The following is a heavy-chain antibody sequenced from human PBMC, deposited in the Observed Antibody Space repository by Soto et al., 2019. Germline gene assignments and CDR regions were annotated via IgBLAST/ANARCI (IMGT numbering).Heavy chain of an antibody. Sequence: GGSLRLSCAASGFTFSSYGMHWVRQAPGKGLEWVAVISYDGSNKYYADSVKGRFTISRDNSKNTLYLQMNSLRAEDTAVYYCAKTKRYSWRGAFDIWGQGTMVTVSS. CDR3: AKTKRYSWRGAFDI. D-gene: IGHD2-15*01. CDR1: GFTFSSYG. J-gene: IGHJ3*02. V-gene: IGHV3-30*18. CDR2: ISYDGSNK.